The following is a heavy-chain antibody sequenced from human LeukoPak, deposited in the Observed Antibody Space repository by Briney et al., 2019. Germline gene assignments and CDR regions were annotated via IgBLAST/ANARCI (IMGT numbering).Heavy chain of an antibody. CDR3: LTGDYDFWSGFYSPNHYFDY. CDR2: IKGKTAAGAP. V-gene: IGHV3-15*01. CDR1: GVTLTSAW. J-gene: IGHJ4*02. D-gene: IGHD3-3*01. Sequence: GGSLRLSCAVSGVTLTSAWMSWVRQAPGKGLEWVGRIKGKTAAGAPDYVASVKGRFTISRDDSKNTLFLQMNCLKTEDTAVYYCLTGDYDFWSGFYSPNHYFDYWGQGTLVTVSS.